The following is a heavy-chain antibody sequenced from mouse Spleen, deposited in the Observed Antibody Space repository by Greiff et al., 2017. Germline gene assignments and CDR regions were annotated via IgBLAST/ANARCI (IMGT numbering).Heavy chain of an antibody. CDR1: GYTFTSYW. Sequence: QVQLQQPGAELVRPGSSVKLSCKASGYTFTSYWMDWVKQRPGQGLEWIGNIYPSDSETHYNQKFKDKATLTVDKSSSTAYMQLSSLTSEDSAVYYCARLEDDGAYWGQGTLVTVSA. CDR2: IYPSDSET. CDR3: ARLEDDGAY. J-gene: IGHJ3*01. V-gene: IGHV1-61*01. D-gene: IGHD2-12*01.